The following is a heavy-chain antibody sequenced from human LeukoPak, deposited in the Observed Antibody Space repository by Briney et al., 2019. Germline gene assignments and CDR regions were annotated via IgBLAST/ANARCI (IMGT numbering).Heavy chain of an antibody. V-gene: IGHV3-21*01. Sequence: GGSLRLSCAASGFTFSNLWMSWVRQAPGKGLEWVSSISSSSSYIYYADSLKGRFTISRDNAQNSLYLQMNSLRAGDTAVYFCARATAAAGGTLDYWGQGTLVTVSS. CDR1: GFTFSNLW. D-gene: IGHD6-13*01. CDR3: ARATAAAGGTLDY. J-gene: IGHJ4*02. CDR2: ISSSSSYI.